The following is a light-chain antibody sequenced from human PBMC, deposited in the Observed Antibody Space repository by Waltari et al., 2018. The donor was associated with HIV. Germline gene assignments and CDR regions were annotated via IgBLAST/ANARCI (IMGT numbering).Light chain of an antibody. Sequence: QSALTQPRSVSGSPGQSVTISCTATSSDVGAYNSVSCYQQHPGKAPKLMIYYVSKRPSGVPDRFSGSKSGNTASLTISGLQAEDEADYYCCSYAGSYTLRVFGGGTKLTVL. CDR2: YVS. CDR3: CSYAGSYTLRV. J-gene: IGLJ2*01. V-gene: IGLV2-11*01. CDR1: SSDVGAYNS.